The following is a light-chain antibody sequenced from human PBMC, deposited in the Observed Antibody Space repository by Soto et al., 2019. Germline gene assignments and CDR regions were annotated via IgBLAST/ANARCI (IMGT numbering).Light chain of an antibody. V-gene: IGLV2-14*01. J-gene: IGLJ1*01. CDR2: EVT. CDR1: SSDIGSYRY. CDR3: SSYSNAITLIV. Sequence: QSVLTQPASVSGSPGQSITISCTGTSSDIGSYRYVSWYQQHPGRAPKLIISEVTHRPSGVSDRFSGSKSGNTASLTISGIQTEDEAYYYCSSYSNAITLIVYGSGPKVTVL.